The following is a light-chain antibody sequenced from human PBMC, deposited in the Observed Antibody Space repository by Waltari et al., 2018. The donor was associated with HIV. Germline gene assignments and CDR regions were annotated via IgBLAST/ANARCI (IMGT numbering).Light chain of an antibody. CDR3: QQYYSTPRT. Sequence: DIVMTQSPDSLAVSLGARATINCKSSQSLLYSRNNNNYLAWYQQKPGHPPKLLIYWASTRESGVPDRFSGSGSGTDFTLTISSLQSEDVAVYYCQQYYSTPRTFGQGTKLEIK. CDR1: QSLLYSRNNNNY. V-gene: IGKV4-1*01. J-gene: IGKJ2*01. CDR2: WAS.